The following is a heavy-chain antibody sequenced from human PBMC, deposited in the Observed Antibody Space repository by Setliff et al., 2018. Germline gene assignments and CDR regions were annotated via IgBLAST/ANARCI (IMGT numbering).Heavy chain of an antibody. D-gene: IGHD1-26*01. CDR1: GFTFSSYG. V-gene: IGHV3-33*06. CDR3: AKDRGGATIFDY. CDR2: IWYDGSNK. Sequence: GGSLRLSCAASGFTFSSYGMHWVRQAPGKGLEWVAVIWYDGSNKYYADSVKGRFTISRDNSKNTLYLQMNSLRAEDTAVYYCAKDRGGATIFDYWGQGTLVTVSS. J-gene: IGHJ4*02.